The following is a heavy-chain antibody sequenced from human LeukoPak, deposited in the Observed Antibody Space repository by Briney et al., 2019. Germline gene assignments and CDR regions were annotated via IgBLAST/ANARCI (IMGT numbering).Heavy chain of an antibody. CDR1: GYTFTSYD. D-gene: IGHD3-22*01. Sequence: ASVKVSCKASGYTFTSYDMNWVRQATGQGLEWMGWMNPNSGNTGYAQKFQGRVTMTRNTSISTAYMELSSLRSEDTAVYYCARGLFYDSSGYTNLNYWGQGTLVTVSS. CDR3: ARGLFYDSSGYTNLNY. CDR2: MNPNSGNT. V-gene: IGHV1-8*01. J-gene: IGHJ4*02.